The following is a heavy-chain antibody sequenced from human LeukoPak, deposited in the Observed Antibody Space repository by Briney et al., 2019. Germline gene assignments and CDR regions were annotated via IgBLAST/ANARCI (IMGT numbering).Heavy chain of an antibody. V-gene: IGHV3-21*01. Sequence: GGPLRLSCAASGFTFSSHPMIWVRQAPGKGLEWVSSISSSSSYIYYADSVKGRFTISRDNAKNSLYLQMNSLRAEDTAVYYCARDLGSSYSSGIDYWGQGTLVTVSS. J-gene: IGHJ4*02. CDR2: ISSSSSYI. CDR1: GFTFSSHP. D-gene: IGHD2-15*01. CDR3: ARDLGSSYSSGIDY.